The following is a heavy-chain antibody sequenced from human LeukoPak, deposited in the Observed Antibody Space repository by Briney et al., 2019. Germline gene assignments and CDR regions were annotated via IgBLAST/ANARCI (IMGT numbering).Heavy chain of an antibody. J-gene: IGHJ4*02. D-gene: IGHD2-2*01. Sequence: PSETLSLTCTVSGGSISSSYYWGWIRQPPGKGLEWIGSIYYSGSTYYNPSLKSRVTISVDTSKNQFSLKLSSVTAADTAVYYCARLVPAADGWGQGTLVTVSS. CDR3: ARLVPAADG. V-gene: IGHV4-39*01. CDR1: GGSISSSYY. CDR2: IYYSGST.